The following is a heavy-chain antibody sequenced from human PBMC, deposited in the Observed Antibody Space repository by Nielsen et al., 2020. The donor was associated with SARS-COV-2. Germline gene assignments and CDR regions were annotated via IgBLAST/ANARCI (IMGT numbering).Heavy chain of an antibody. V-gene: IGHV3-30*03. Sequence: GGSLRLSCVASGFTFSSYGIHWVRQAPGKGLDWVAVMSYDGSLKFYADSVKGRFTISRDNSKNTSFLQMSSLRPEDAAVYYCARDRSGVTMVRTYAMDVWGQGTTVTVSS. CDR3: ARDRSGVTMVRTYAMDV. J-gene: IGHJ6*02. D-gene: IGHD3-10*01. CDR2: MSYDGSLK. CDR1: GFTFSSYG.